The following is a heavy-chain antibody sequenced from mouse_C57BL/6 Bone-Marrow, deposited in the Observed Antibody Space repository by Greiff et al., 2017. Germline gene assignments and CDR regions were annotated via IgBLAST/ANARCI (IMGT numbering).Heavy chain of an antibody. CDR2: IDPSDSYT. J-gene: IGHJ3*01. D-gene: IGHD2-1*01. CDR1: GYTFTSYW. V-gene: IGHV1-69*01. Sequence: QVHVKQPGAELVMPGASVKLSCKASGYTFTSYWMHWVKQRPGQGLAWIGEIDPSDSYTNYNQTFKGKSPLTVDKSSSTPYMQLSSLTSEDSAVYDSAFYYGNPWFAYWGQGTLVTVSA. CDR3: AFYYGNPWFAY.